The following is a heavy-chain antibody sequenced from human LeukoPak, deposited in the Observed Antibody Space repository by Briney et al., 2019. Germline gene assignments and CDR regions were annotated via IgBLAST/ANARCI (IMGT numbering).Heavy chain of an antibody. J-gene: IGHJ4*02. CDR2: VNHGGTT. V-gene: IGHV4-34*01. Sequence: SETLSLTCAVYGESFSDYYWSWIRQPPGRGLEWIGEVNHGGTTNYNPSLESRVIISADTSKNQFSLKLSSVTAADTAVYYCARAGRDYYDSSGFTFDYWGQGTLVTVSS. CDR1: GESFSDYY. D-gene: IGHD3-22*01. CDR3: ARAGRDYYDSSGFTFDY.